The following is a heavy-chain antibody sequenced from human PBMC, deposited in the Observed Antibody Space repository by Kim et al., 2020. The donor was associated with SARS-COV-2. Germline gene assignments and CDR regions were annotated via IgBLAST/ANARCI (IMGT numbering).Heavy chain of an antibody. CDR3: AGGWGGSYYGGYDY. J-gene: IGHJ4*02. D-gene: IGHD1-26*01. V-gene: IGHV3-30*01. Sequence: ADSVKGRFTITRDNSKNTLYLQMNSRRAEDTAVYYCAGGWGGSYYGGYDYWGQGTLVTVSS.